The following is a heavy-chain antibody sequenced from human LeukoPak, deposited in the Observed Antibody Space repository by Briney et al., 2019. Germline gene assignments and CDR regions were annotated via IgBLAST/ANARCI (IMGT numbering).Heavy chain of an antibody. CDR2: ISYDGSNK. CDR1: GFTFSSYG. CDR3: AKDPVDTAMKGAFDI. J-gene: IGHJ3*02. Sequence: PGRSLRLSCAASGFTFSSYGMHWVRQAPGKGLEWVAVISYDGSNKYYADSVKGRFTISRDNSKNTLYLQMNSLRAEDTAVYYCAKDPVDTAMKGAFDIWGQGTMVTVSS. D-gene: IGHD5-18*01. V-gene: IGHV3-30*18.